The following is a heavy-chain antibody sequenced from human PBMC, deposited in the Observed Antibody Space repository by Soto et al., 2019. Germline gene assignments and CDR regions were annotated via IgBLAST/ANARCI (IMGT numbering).Heavy chain of an antibody. J-gene: IGHJ3*01. CDR2: IIPIFGTA. D-gene: IGHD2-21*02. CDR1: GGTFSSYA. Sequence: GSSVKVSCKASGGTFSSYAISWGRQAPGQGLEWMGGIIPIFGTANYAQKFQGRVTITADESTSTAHMELSSLRSEDTAVYDCAREEHIVVVTAITGARETWGQGAIVTV. V-gene: IGHV1-69*13. CDR3: AREEHIVVVTAITGARET.